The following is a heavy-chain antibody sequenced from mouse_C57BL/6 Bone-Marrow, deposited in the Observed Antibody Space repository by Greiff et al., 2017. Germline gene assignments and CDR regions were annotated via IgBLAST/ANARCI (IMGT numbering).Heavy chain of an antibody. CDR3: AREDYGNYSYYFDD. CDR2: IYPRSGNT. D-gene: IGHD2-1*01. J-gene: IGHJ2*01. CDR1: GYTFTSYG. V-gene: IGHV1-81*01. Sequence: VQLQESGAELARPGASVKLSCKASGYTFTSYGISWVKQRTGQGLEWIGEIYPRSGNTYYNEKFKGKATLTADKSSSTAYMELRSLTSEDSAVYFCAREDYGNYSYYFDDWGQGTTLTVSS.